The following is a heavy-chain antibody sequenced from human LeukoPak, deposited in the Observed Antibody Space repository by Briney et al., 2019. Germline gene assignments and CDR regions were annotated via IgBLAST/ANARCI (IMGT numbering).Heavy chain of an antibody. J-gene: IGHJ4*02. D-gene: IGHD2-2*01. CDR1: GGSISSSSYY. V-gene: IGHV4-39*07. CDR2: IYYSGST. Sequence: SETLSLTCTVSGGSISSSSYYWGWIRQPPGKGLEWIGSIYYSGSTYYNPSLKSRVTISVDTSKNQFSLKLSSVTAADTAVYYCAIASTEYCSSTSCYDPDYDYWGQGTLVTVSS. CDR3: AIASTEYCSSTSCYDPDYDY.